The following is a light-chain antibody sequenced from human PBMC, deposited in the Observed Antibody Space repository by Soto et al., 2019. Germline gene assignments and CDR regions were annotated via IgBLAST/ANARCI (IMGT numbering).Light chain of an antibody. CDR1: QIVTSS. CDR3: QQRGKWPST. Sequence: EVVLTQSPATLSLSPGTGATLSCRASQIVTSSLAWYQQRPGLSPRLLIYDAYTRATGVGARFTGSGSATDFSLTITSLEPEDFAVYYCQQRGKWPSTFGPGTKVEMK. V-gene: IGKV3-11*01. CDR2: DAY. J-gene: IGKJ2*02.